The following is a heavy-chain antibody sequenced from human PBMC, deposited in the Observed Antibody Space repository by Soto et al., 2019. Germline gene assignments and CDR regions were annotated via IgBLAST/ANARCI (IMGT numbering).Heavy chain of an antibody. Sequence: ASVKVSCKASGYTFTSYGISWVRQAPGQGLEWMGWISAYNGNTNYAQKLQGRVTMTTDTSTSTAYMELRSLRSDDTAVYYCARDTMDTAMVGYYYYGMDVWGQGTTVTVSS. CDR3: ARDTMDTAMVGYYYYGMDV. D-gene: IGHD5-18*01. J-gene: IGHJ6*02. V-gene: IGHV1-18*01. CDR2: ISAYNGNT. CDR1: GYTFTSYG.